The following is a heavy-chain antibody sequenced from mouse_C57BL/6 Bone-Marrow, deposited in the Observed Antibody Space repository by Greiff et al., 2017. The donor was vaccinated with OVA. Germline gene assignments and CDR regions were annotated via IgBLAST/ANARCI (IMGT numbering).Heavy chain of an antibody. Sequence: EVKLMESGGGLVQPGGSLKLSRAASGFTFSDYYMYWVRPTPEKRLEWVAYISTGGGSTYYPDTVKGRFTSSRDNAKNTLYLQMSRLKSGDTAMYYCARLLIYYYGSSYVGYFDVWGTGTTVTVSS. CDR2: ISTGGGST. CDR1: GFTFSDYY. D-gene: IGHD1-1*01. V-gene: IGHV5-12*01. CDR3: ARLLIYYYGSSYVGYFDV. J-gene: IGHJ1*03.